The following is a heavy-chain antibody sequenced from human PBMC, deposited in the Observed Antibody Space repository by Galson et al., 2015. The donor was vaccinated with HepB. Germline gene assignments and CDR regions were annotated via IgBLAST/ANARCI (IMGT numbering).Heavy chain of an antibody. CDR3: ARAYCSGKTCSGDFDL. V-gene: IGHV5-51*03. CDR2: IYPNDFET. J-gene: IGHJ4*01. CDR1: GYRFINNW. D-gene: IGHD2-15*01. Sequence: QSGAEVKKPGESLRISCKGSGYRFINNWIGWVRQRPGKGLEWIGIIYPNDFETKVSPSFQGQVSFSVDKSLSTAYLQWSSLKASDTATYYCARAYCSGKTCSGDFDLWGHGTLVTVSS.